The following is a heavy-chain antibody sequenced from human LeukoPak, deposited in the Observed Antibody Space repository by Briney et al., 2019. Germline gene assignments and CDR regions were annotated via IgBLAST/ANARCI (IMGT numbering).Heavy chain of an antibody. V-gene: IGHV4-34*01. CDR3: ARGVRRGYCSGGSCRNKYYFDY. CDR2: INHSGST. J-gene: IGHJ4*02. CDR1: GGSFSGYY. D-gene: IGHD2-15*01. Sequence: SETLSLTCAVYGGSFSGYYWSWIRQPPGKGLEWIGEINHSGSTNYNPSLKSRVTISVDTSKNQFSLKLSPVTAADTAVYYCARGVRRGYCSGGSCRNKYYFDYWGQGTLVTVSS.